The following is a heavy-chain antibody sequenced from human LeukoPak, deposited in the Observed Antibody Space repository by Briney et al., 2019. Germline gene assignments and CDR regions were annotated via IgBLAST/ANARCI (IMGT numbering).Heavy chain of an antibody. J-gene: IGHJ4*02. CDR1: GYTFTSYG. CDR3: VRTPPNWGADF. V-gene: IGHV1-8*02. Sequence: ASVTVSCKASGYTFTSYGINWMRQATGQGLEWMGWMSPNSGNTGYAQKFQGRVTMTRDTSTGTAYLELSSLRSEDSAVYYCVRTPPNWGADFWGQGTLVTVSS. CDR2: MSPNSGNT. D-gene: IGHD7-27*01.